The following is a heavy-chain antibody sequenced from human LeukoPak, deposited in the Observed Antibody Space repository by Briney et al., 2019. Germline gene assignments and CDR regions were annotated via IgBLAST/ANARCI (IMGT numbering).Heavy chain of an antibody. CDR1: GFSFGGFS. CDR2: MHEHGREI. D-gene: IGHD2-21*01. V-gene: IGHV3-7*01. J-gene: IGHJ4*02. Sequence: GGSLRLSCAASGFSFGGFSMSWVRQTPGKGLEWVTYMHEHGREIFYADSVKGRFTISRDNAKNSLYLQMNSLRAEDTGVYYCARPRGCGSSRCNNFDYWGQGTLVTVSS. CDR3: ARPRGCGSSRCNNFDY.